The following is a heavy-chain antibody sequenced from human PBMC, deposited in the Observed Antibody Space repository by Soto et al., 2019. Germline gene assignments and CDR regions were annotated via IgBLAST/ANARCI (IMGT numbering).Heavy chain of an antibody. CDR1: GFTFSNAW. D-gene: IGHD3-22*01. CDR3: TTDRFWSSGYYYSDY. Sequence: PGGSLRLCCAASGFTFSNAWMNGARQAPGKGLEWVGRIKSKTDGGTTDYAAPVKGRFTISRDDSKNTLYLQMNSLKTEDTAVYYCTTDRFWSSGYYYSDYWGQGTLVTVSS. CDR2: IKSKTDGGTT. J-gene: IGHJ4*02. V-gene: IGHV3-15*07.